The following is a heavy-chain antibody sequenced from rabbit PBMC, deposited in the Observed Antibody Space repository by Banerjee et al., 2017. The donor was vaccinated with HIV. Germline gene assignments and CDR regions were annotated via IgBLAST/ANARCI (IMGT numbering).Heavy chain of an antibody. CDR2: IDAGSNGNT. D-gene: IGHD4-1*01. V-gene: IGHV1S45*01. CDR1: GFSFSSSYW. J-gene: IGHJ4*01. CDR3: ARDLAGVIGWNFNW. Sequence: QEQVEESGGDLVKPEGSLTLTCTASGFSFSSSYWICWIRQAPGKGLEWIACIDAGSNGNTYYASWAKGRFTVSKTSSTTVTLQMTSLTAADTATYFCARDLAGVIGWNFNWWGQGTLVTV.